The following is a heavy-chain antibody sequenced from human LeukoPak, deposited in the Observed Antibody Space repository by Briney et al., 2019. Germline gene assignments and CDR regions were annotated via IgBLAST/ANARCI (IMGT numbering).Heavy chain of an antibody. J-gene: IGHJ4*02. CDR3: ARSGVPGQQLDY. CDR1: GYTFTVHF. CDR2: SNPNTGGT. Sequence: GASVKVSCKTSGYTFTVHFMYWVRQAPGQGLEWMGWSNPNTGGTNSAQTCQGRVTMTRDTSSSTAYMELTRLTSRDTAVYYCARSGVPGQQLDYWGAGTLVTVS. D-gene: IGHD6-13*01. V-gene: IGHV1-2*02.